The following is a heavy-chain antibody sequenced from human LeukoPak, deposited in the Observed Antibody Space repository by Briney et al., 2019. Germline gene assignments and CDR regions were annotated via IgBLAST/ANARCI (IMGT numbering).Heavy chain of an antibody. Sequence: PGGSLRLSCAASGFTCSSYAMSWVRQAPGKGLEWVSAISGSGGSTYYADSVKGRFAISRDNSKNTLYLQMNSLRAEDTAVYYCAKVPAVWFGELLTPFDYWGQGTLVTVPS. CDR1: GFTCSSYA. CDR2: ISGSGGST. V-gene: IGHV3-23*01. CDR3: AKVPAVWFGELLTPFDY. D-gene: IGHD3-10*01. J-gene: IGHJ4*02.